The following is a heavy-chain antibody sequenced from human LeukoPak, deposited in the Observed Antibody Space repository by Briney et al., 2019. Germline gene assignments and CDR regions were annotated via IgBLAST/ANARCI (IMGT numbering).Heavy chain of an antibody. CDR2: IYTSGST. D-gene: IGHD6-19*01. J-gene: IGHJ3*02. Sequence: PSETLSLTCTVSGGSISSYYWSWIRQPAGKGPEWIGRIYTSGSTNYNPSLKSRVTMSVDTSKNQFSLKLSSVTAADTAVYYCARYSRVAYSGWYSYDAFDIWGQGTMVTVPS. CDR1: GGSISSYY. CDR3: ARYSRVAYSGWYSYDAFDI. V-gene: IGHV4-4*07.